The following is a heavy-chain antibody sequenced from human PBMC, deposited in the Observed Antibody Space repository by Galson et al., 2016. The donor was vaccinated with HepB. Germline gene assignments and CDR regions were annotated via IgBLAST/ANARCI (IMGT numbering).Heavy chain of an antibody. J-gene: IGHJ4*02. Sequence: SLRLSCAGSGFTFSRYGMHWVRQAPGKGLEWVAAIQFDGSKKYYGDSVKGRFTISRDDSKNTVYLQMSSLRAEDTAIYYCAKGGPRGEFDHWGQGTLVTVSS. CDR3: AKGGPRGEFDH. V-gene: IGHV3-33*06. CDR2: IQFDGSKK. D-gene: IGHD3-16*01. CDR1: GFTFSRYG.